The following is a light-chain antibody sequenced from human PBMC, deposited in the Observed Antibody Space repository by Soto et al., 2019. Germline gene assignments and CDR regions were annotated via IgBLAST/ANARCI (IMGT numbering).Light chain of an antibody. V-gene: IGKV3-11*01. Sequence: EILMTQSPSTLAVSPGERTTLSCRASQSVSRISAWYQQKPGQAPRLLIYDASNRATGIPARFSGSGSGTDFTLTISSLEHDDFAVYYCQQRSNWPPITFGQGRRLEIK. CDR2: DAS. CDR3: QQRSNWPPIT. J-gene: IGKJ5*01. CDR1: QSVSRI.